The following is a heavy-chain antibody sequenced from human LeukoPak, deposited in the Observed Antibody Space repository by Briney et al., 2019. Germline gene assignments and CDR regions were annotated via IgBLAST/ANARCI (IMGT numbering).Heavy chain of an antibody. D-gene: IGHD3-10*01. CDR3: ARSYGSGSYYTNYYYYMDV. CDR1: GGSFNGYY. Sequence: PSETLSLTCAVYGGSFNGYYWSWIRQPPGKGLEWIGEINHSGSTNYNPSLKSRVTISVDTSKNQFSLKLSSVTAADTAVYYCARSYGSGSYYTNYYYYMDVWGKGTTVTISS. J-gene: IGHJ6*03. CDR2: INHSGST. V-gene: IGHV4-34*01.